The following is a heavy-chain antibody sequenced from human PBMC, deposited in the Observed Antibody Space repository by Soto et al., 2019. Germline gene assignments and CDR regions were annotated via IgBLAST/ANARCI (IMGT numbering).Heavy chain of an antibody. CDR3: ARELDPYYGGNSLSLDY. Sequence: QVQLVQSGAEVKKPGSSVKVSCKASGGSFSTYGINWVRLAPGQGLEWMGGIIPKFGTTNYAQKFRGRVTITADEFTNKAYMELNYLRSEDTAVYFCARELDPYYGGNSLSLDYWGQGTLVTVSS. J-gene: IGHJ4*02. D-gene: IGHD4-17*01. CDR2: IIPKFGTT. CDR1: GGSFSTYG. V-gene: IGHV1-69*13.